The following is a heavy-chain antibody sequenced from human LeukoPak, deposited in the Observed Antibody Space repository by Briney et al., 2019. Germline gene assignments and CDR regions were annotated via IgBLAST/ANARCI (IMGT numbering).Heavy chain of an antibody. CDR3: ATGDSSGYYGSFSDY. D-gene: IGHD3-22*01. CDR1: GGSISTGREY. Sequence: SETLSLTCTVSGGSISTGREYWSWIRQPAGKGLEWIGRVYATGSTNYSPSLKSRATISLDPSKNQFSLKLSSVTAADTAMYYCATGDSSGYYGSFSDYWGQGTLVTVSS. V-gene: IGHV4-61*02. J-gene: IGHJ4*02. CDR2: VYATGST.